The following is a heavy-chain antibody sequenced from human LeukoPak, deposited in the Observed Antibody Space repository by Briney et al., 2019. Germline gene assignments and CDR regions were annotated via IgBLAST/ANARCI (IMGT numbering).Heavy chain of an antibody. D-gene: IGHD5-12*01. CDR1: GFTFTSYW. CDR2: IKQDGSEK. Sequence: PGGSLRLSCVASGFTFTSYWMNWVRQAPGKGLEWVANIKQDGSEKNYVDSAKGRFTVSRDNAKNSLYLQMSSLRAEDTAIYYCVGGSGYWGQGTLVTVSS. J-gene: IGHJ4*02. V-gene: IGHV3-7*01. CDR3: VGGSGY.